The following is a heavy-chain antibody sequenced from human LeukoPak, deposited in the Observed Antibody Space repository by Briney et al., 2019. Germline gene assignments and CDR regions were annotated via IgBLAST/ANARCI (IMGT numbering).Heavy chain of an antibody. J-gene: IGHJ4*02. Sequence: ASLKVSCNISGYTLTDFSMHWVRQAPGKGLEWMGGFNREDDEAIYAPHFQGRVTVTEDTSTDTAYMELSSLRSEDTAVYYCATLDSYYDTSGRPLVPDWGQGTLVTVSS. D-gene: IGHD3-22*01. CDR1: GYTLTDFS. CDR3: ATLDSYYDTSGRPLVPD. CDR2: FNREDDEA. V-gene: IGHV1-24*01.